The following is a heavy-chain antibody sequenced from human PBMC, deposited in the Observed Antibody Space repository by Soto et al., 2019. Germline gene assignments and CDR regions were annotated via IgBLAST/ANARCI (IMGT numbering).Heavy chain of an antibody. J-gene: IGHJ3*02. CDR3: AKDKIAVAVVDAFDI. V-gene: IGHV3-9*01. Sequence: DVQLVESGGGLVQPGRSLRLSCAASGFTFDDYAMHWVRQAPGKGLEWVSGISWNSGSIGYADSVKGRFTISRDNAKNSLYLQMNSLRAEDTALYYCAKDKIAVAVVDAFDIWGQGTMVTVSS. CDR1: GFTFDDYA. CDR2: ISWNSGSI. D-gene: IGHD6-19*01.